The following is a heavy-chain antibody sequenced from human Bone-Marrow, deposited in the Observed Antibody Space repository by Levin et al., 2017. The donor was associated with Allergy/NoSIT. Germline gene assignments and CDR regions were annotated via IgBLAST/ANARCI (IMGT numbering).Heavy chain of an antibody. CDR1: GFTFSNYW. CDR2: IKQDGNEM. CDR3: APRGVPSGMDY. V-gene: IGHV3-7*01. D-gene: IGHD2-15*01. J-gene: IGHJ4*02. Sequence: GESLKISCAASGFTFSNYWMSWIRQPPGKGLEWVANIKQDGNEMYYVDSVKGRFTISRDNAKNLMFLQMNSLRAEDSAVYYCAPRGVPSGMDYWGQGALVTVSS.